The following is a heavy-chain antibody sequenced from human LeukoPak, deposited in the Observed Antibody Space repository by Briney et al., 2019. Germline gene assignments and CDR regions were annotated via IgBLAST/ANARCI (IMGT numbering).Heavy chain of an antibody. D-gene: IGHD2-21*02. Sequence: ASVKVSCKASGYTFTGYYMHWVRQAPGQGLEWMGCINPNSGGTKYAQKFQGRVTMTRDMSTSTVYMELSSLRSEDTAVYYCQVVTAIRRPFDYWGQGTLVTVSS. J-gene: IGHJ4*02. CDR1: GYTFTGYY. V-gene: IGHV1-2*02. CDR3: QVVTAIRRPFDY. CDR2: INPNSGGT.